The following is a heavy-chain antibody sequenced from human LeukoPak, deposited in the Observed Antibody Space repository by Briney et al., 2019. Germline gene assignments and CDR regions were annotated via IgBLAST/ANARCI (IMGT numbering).Heavy chain of an antibody. V-gene: IGHV3-66*01. CDR2: IYSGGST. Sequence: PGGSLRLSCAASGFTVSSNYTNWVRQAPGKGLEWVSVIYSGGSTYYTDSVKGRFTISRDNSKNTLYLQMNSLRVEDTAVYYCARFNYYDSSGHFDYWGQGTLVTVSS. CDR3: ARFNYYDSSGHFDY. D-gene: IGHD3-22*01. CDR1: GFTVSSNY. J-gene: IGHJ4*02.